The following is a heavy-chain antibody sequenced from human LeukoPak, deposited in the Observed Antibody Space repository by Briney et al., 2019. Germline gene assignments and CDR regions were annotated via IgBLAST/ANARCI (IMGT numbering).Heavy chain of an antibody. CDR2: IYYSGST. Sequence: PSETLSLTCTVSGGSISSYYWSWIRQPPGKGPEWIGYIYYSGSTNYNPSLKSRVTISVDTSKNQFSLKLSSVTAADTAVYYCARLFDTAMAFDYWGQGTLVTVSS. J-gene: IGHJ4*02. CDR3: ARLFDTAMAFDY. D-gene: IGHD5-18*01. V-gene: IGHV4-59*08. CDR1: GGSISSYY.